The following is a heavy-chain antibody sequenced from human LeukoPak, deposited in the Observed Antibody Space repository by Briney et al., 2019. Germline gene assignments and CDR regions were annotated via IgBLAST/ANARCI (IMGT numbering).Heavy chain of an antibody. Sequence: ASVKVSCKTSGYSFTNYDINWVRQATGQGLEWMGWMSPNSGKTGYAQKFQGRVTITTDESTSTAYMELSSLRSEDTAVYYCASLGGSSYNRDAFDIWGQGTMVTVSS. CDR2: MSPNSGKT. J-gene: IGHJ3*02. V-gene: IGHV1-8*01. D-gene: IGHD6-6*01. CDR3: ASLGGSSYNRDAFDI. CDR1: GYSFTNYD.